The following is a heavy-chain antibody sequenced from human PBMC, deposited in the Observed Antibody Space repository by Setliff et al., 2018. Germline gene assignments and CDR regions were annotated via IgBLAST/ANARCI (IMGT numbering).Heavy chain of an antibody. CDR2: IHYSGNT. D-gene: IGHD6-19*01. Sequence: SETLSLTCTVSGGSITSGRYYWGWIRQPPGQGLEWIASIHYSGNTNYNPPLKSRVTISVDTSKNQFSLRLKSVTAADTAVYYCARGNSRSSVWYVVPHFDYWGQGTLVTVSS. J-gene: IGHJ4*02. CDR3: ARGNSRSSVWYVVPHFDY. V-gene: IGHV4-39*07. CDR1: GGSITSGRYY.